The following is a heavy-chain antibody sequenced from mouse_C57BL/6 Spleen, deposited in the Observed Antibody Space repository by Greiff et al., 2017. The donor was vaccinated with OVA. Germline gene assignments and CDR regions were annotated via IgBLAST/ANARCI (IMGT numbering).Heavy chain of an antibody. D-gene: IGHD2-10*02. V-gene: IGHV3-6*01. J-gene: IGHJ2*01. CDR3: ARDLERAFDY. CDR2: ISYDGSN. Sequence: EVQLQQSGPGLVKPSQSLSLTCSVTGYSITSGYYWNWIRQFPGNKLEWMGYISYDGSNNYNPSLKNRISITRDTSKNQFFLKLNSVTTEDTATYYCARDLERAFDYWGQGTTLTVSS. CDR1: GYSITSGYY.